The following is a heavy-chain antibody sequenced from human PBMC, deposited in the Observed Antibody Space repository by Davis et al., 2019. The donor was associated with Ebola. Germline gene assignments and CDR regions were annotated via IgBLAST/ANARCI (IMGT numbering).Heavy chain of an antibody. CDR1: GYIFTTYA. Sequence: ASVKVSCKASGYIFTTYAIHWVRQAPGQRLEWMGWINAGNGDTKSSQKLQGRVTMTTDTSTSTAYMELRSLRSDDTAVYYCARGYCSGGSCYSMDYWGQGTLVTVSS. CDR2: INAGNGDT. J-gene: IGHJ4*02. V-gene: IGHV1-3*01. D-gene: IGHD2-15*01. CDR3: ARGYCSGGSCYSMDY.